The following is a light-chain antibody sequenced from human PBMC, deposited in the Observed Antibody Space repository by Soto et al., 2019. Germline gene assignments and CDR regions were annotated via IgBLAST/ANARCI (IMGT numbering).Light chain of an antibody. Sequence: EIVLTQSPGTLSLSPGERATLSCRASQSVSSNYLAWYQQKPGQAPRLLIYGASSRATGIPDRFTGSGSGTDFTLSISRREPEDFAVYYCQHYGDSPRRFGQGTKVEIK. V-gene: IGKV3-20*01. CDR3: QHYGDSPRR. J-gene: IGKJ1*01. CDR1: QSVSSNY. CDR2: GAS.